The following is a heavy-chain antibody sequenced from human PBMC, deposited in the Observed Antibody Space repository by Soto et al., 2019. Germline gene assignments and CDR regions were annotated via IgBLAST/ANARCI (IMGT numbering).Heavy chain of an antibody. CDR3: ASTSGYPPFFDY. CDR1: GFTFSSYA. J-gene: IGHJ4*02. D-gene: IGHD3-22*01. Sequence: QVQLVESGGGVVQPGRSLRLSCAASGFTFSSYAMHWVRQAPGKGLERVAVISYDGSNKYYADSVKGRFTISRDNSKNTLYLQMNSLRAEDTAVYYCASTSGYPPFFDYWGQGTLVTVSS. CDR2: ISYDGSNK. V-gene: IGHV3-30-3*01.